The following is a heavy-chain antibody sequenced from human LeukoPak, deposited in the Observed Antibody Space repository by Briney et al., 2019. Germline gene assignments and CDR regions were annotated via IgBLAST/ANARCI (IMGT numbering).Heavy chain of an antibody. CDR3: ARAYSSGWYVDALDI. CDR2: INTNTDNP. D-gene: IGHD6-19*01. CDR1: GYTFTTYA. Sequence: ASVKVSCKASGYTFTTYAMNWVRQAPGQGLEWMGWINTNTDNPTYAQGFTGRFVFSLDTSVSTAYLQISSLKAEDTAVYYCARAYSSGWYVDALDIWGQGTMVTVSS. V-gene: IGHV7-4-1*02. J-gene: IGHJ3*02.